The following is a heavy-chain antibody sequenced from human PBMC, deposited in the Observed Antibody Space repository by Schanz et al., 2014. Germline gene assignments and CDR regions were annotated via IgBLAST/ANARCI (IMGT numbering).Heavy chain of an antibody. CDR1: GYIFTSYS. Sequence: QVHLVQSGAEVKKPGASVKVSCKASGYIFTSYSMHWVRQAPGQGLEWMGWLNPDSGETLYAQRFQGRVTLTRDTSIRTAYMDLRSLLSDDAAVYFCARGGVLVLPPGTVKKGNDYWGQGTLVTVSS. D-gene: IGHD3-10*01. V-gene: IGHV1-2*02. J-gene: IGHJ4*02. CDR3: ARGGVLVLPPGTVKKGNDY. CDR2: LNPDSGET.